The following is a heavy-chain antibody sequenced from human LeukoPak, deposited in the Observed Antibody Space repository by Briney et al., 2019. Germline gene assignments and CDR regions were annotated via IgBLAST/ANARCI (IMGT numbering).Heavy chain of an antibody. CDR2: IYTSGST. Sequence: SENLSLTCTVSGGSISSYYWSWIRQPAGKGLEWIGRIYTSGSTNYNASLKSRVSMSVDTSKNQFSLKLSSVTAADTAVFYCARENSGSYREFDYWGQGTLVTVS. J-gene: IGHJ4*02. CDR3: ARENSGSYREFDY. V-gene: IGHV4-4*07. CDR1: GGSISSYY. D-gene: IGHD1-26*01.